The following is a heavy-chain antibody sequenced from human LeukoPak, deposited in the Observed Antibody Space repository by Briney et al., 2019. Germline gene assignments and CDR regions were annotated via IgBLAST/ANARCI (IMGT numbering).Heavy chain of an antibody. CDR1: GGSFSGYY. V-gene: IGHV4-34*01. CDR2: INHSGSP. Sequence: SETLSLTCAVYGGSFSGYYWSWIRQPPGKGLEWIGEINHSGSPNYNPSLKSRVTISVDTSKNQFSLKLSSVTAADTAVYYCARCRYFDWLLSHNWFDPWGQGTLVTVSS. J-gene: IGHJ5*02. D-gene: IGHD3-9*01. CDR3: ARCRYFDWLLSHNWFDP.